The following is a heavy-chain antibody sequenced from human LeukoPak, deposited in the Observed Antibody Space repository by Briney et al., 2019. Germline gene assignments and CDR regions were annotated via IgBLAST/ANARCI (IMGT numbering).Heavy chain of an antibody. CDR2: INPNSGGT. V-gene: IGHV1-2*02. J-gene: IGHJ4*02. Sequence: ASVKVSCKASGYTFTGYYMHWVRQAPGQGLEWMGWINPNSGGTNYAQKFQGRVTMTRDTSISTAYMELSRLRSEDTAVYYCARSDVDIVATIYYWGQGTLVTVSS. D-gene: IGHD5-12*01. CDR1: GYTFTGYY. CDR3: ARSDVDIVATIYY.